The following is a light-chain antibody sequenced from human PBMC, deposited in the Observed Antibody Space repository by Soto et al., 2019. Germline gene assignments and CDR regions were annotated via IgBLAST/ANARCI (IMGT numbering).Light chain of an antibody. Sequence: IQLTRPPPTLPAPEEEKVTTTSRASQDISRWLAWYQQKPGKAPELLIYDASSLESGVPSRFSGSGSGTEFTLTISSLQPDDFATYYCQQYNSYWTFGQGTKVDIK. CDR3: QQYNSYWT. V-gene: IGKV1-5*01. J-gene: IGKJ1*01. CDR1: QDISRW. CDR2: DAS.